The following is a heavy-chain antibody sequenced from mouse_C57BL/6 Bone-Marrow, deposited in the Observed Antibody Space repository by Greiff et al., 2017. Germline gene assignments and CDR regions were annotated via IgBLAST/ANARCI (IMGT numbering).Heavy chain of an antibody. CDR1: GYTFTSYW. D-gene: IGHD2-3*01. J-gene: IGHJ4*01. Sequence: VQLQQSGAELVKPGASVKLSCKASGYTFTSYWMPWVKQRPGQGLEWIGMIHPNSGSTNYNEKFKSKATLTVDKSSSTAYMQLSSLTSEDSAVYYCAPDGYYGGDYWGQGTSVTVSS. CDR3: APDGYYGGDY. CDR2: IHPNSGST. V-gene: IGHV1-64*01.